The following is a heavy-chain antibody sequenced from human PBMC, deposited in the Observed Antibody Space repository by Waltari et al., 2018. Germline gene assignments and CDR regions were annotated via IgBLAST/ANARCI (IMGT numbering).Heavy chain of an antibody. CDR3: AGGVTSGIFYYYYYYYMDV. V-gene: IGHV3-23*04. J-gene: IGHJ6*03. D-gene: IGHD3-16*01. CDR2: ISGSGGST. CDR1: GFTFSSYA. Sequence: EVQLVESGGGLVQPGGSLRLSCAASGFTFSSYAMSWVRQAPGKGLEWVSAISGSGGSTYYADSVKGRFTISRDNSKNTLDLQMNSLRAEDTVVYYCAGGVTSGIFYYYYYYYMDVWGKGTTVTVSS.